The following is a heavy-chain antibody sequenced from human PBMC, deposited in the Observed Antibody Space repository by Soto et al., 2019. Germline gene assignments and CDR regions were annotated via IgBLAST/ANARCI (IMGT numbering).Heavy chain of an antibody. CDR1: GGSVSSGSYY. J-gene: IGHJ6*02. D-gene: IGHD6-6*01. V-gene: IGHV4-61*01. Sequence: QVQLQESGPGLVKPSETLSLTCTVSGGSVSSGSYYLTWIRQPPGKGLEWIGYIYYSGSTNYKPSLKSRGTISVDTSNNQFSLKLSSVTAADTAVYYWARDSSNIAARRVYPYGMDVWGQGTTVTVSS. CDR3: ARDSSNIAARRVYPYGMDV. CDR2: IYYSGST.